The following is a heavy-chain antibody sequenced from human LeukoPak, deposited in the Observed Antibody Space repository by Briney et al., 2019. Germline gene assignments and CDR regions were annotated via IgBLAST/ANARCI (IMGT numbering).Heavy chain of an antibody. D-gene: IGHD6-13*01. J-gene: IGHJ5*02. V-gene: IGHV1-24*01. CDR3: ATAALGSWDNNWFDP. CDR2: FDPEDGET. Sequence: GASVKVSCKVSGYTLTELSMHWVRQAPGKRLEWMGGFDPEDGETIYAQKFQGRVTMTEDTSTDTAYMELSSLRSEDTAVYYCATAALGSWDNNWFDPWGQGTLVTVSS. CDR1: GYTLTELS.